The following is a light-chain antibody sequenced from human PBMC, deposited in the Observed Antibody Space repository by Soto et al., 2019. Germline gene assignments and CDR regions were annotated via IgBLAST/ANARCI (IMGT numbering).Light chain of an antibody. J-gene: IGLJ1*01. CDR2: DVS. Sequence: QSALTQPASVSGSPGQSITISCTGTSSDVGGYNYVSWYQQHPGKAPKVMIYDVSNRPSGVSNRFSGSKSGNSASLTISGLQAEDEADYYCSSYTSGSTLNYVFGTGTKVTVL. V-gene: IGLV2-14*01. CDR3: SSYTSGSTLNYV. CDR1: SSDVGGYNY.